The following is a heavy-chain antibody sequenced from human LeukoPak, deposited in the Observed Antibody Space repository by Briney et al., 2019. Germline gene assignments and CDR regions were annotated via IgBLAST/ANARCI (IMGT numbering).Heavy chain of an antibody. CDR3: AKDGEMATIFDALDI. CDR1: GFTFSNYA. D-gene: IGHD5-24*01. J-gene: IGHJ3*02. V-gene: IGHV3-23*01. Sequence: GGSLRLSCTASGFTFSNYAMSWVRETPGKGLEWVSTISNSDAKTYYADSVKGRFTISRDNSKNTLYLQMNSLRAEDTAVYYCAKDGEMATIFDALDIWGQGTMVTVSS. CDR2: ISNSDAKT.